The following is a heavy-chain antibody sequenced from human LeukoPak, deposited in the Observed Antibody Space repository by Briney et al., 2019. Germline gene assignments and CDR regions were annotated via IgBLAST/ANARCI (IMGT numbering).Heavy chain of an antibody. CDR2: INHSGST. J-gene: IGHJ4*02. Sequence: SETLSLTCAVYGGSFSGYYWSWIRQPPGKGLEWIGEINHSGSTNCNPSLKSRVTISVDTSKNQFSLKLSSVTAADTAVYYCARGLSGTGFDYWGQGTLVTVSS. V-gene: IGHV4-34*01. CDR1: GGSFSGYY. CDR3: ARGLSGTGFDY. D-gene: IGHD6-19*01.